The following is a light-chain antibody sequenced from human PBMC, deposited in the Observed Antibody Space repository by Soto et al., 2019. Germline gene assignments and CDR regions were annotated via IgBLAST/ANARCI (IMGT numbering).Light chain of an antibody. Sequence: DIQMTQSPSTLSASVGDRVTITCRASQSISTWVAWYQQKPGKAPKLLIYDASTLKTEVPSRFSGGGSGTEFTLTISSLQPDDFATYYWQHYRTFGQGTKVDIK. CDR2: DAS. CDR1: QSISTW. V-gene: IGKV1-5*01. CDR3: QHYRT. J-gene: IGKJ1*01.